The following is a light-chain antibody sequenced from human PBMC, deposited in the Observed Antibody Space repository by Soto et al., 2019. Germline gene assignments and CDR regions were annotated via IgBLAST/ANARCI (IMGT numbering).Light chain of an antibody. CDR2: EGS. CDR3: CSYACSSTYCV. V-gene: IGLV2-23*01. J-gene: IGLJ1*01. CDR1: SSDVGSYNL. Sequence: QSVLTQPASVSGSPGQSITISCTGTSSDVGSYNLVSWYQQHPGKAPKLMIYEGSKRPSGVSNRFSGSKSGNTASLTISGLQAEDEADYYCCSYACSSTYCVFGTGTKVTVL.